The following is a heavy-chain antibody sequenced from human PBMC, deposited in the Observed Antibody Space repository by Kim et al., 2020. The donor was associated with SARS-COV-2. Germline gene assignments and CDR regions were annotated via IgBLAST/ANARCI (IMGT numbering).Heavy chain of an antibody. CDR1: GGSFSGYY. D-gene: IGHD3-10*01. V-gene: IGHV4-34*01. CDR3: QYGSRGPNYYYYGMDV. J-gene: IGHJ6*02. CDR2: INHSGST. Sequence: SETLSLTCAVYGGSFSGYYWSWIRQPPGKGLEWIGEINHSGSTNYNPSLKSRVTISVDTSKNQFSLKLSSVTAADTAVYYCQYGSRGPNYYYYGMDVWGQGTTVTVSS.